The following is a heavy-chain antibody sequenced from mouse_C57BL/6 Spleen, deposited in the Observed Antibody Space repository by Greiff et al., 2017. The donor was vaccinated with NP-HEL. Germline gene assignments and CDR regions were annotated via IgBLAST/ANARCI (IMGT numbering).Heavy chain of an antibody. J-gene: IGHJ4*01. Sequence: EVQLVESGGGLVKPGGSLKLSCAASGFTFSDYGMHWVRQAPEKGLEWVAYISSGSSTIYYADTVKGRFTISRDNAKNTLFLQMTSLRSEDTAMYYCARMVTDYYAMDYWGQGTSVTVSS. CDR1: GFTFSDYG. V-gene: IGHV5-17*01. CDR2: ISSGSSTI. D-gene: IGHD2-2*01. CDR3: ARMVTDYYAMDY.